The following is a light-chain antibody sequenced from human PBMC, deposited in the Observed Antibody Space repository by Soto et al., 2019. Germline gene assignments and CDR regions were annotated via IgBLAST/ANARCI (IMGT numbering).Light chain of an antibody. CDR1: QSVSSD. J-gene: IGKJ2*01. Sequence: IVLTQSPATLSLSPGERATLSCRASQSVSSDLVWYQQKPGPAPRLLIYDASNRATGIPARFSGSGSGTDFTFTISGLEPEDFAVYYCQQRSNWPPTFGQGTKLEIK. CDR3: QQRSNWPPT. V-gene: IGKV3-11*01. CDR2: DAS.